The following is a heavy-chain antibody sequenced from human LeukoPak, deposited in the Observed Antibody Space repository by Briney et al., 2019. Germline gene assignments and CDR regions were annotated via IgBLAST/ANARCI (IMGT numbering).Heavy chain of an antibody. CDR2: IYTSGST. D-gene: IGHD3-10*01. Sequence: SQTLSLTCTVSGGSISSGSYYWSWIRQPAGKGLEWIGRIYTSGSTNYNPSLKSRVTISVDTSKNQFSLKLSSATAADTAVYYCGRGSPLWFGELLSWWFDPWGQGTLVTVSS. CDR3: GRGSPLWFGELLSWWFDP. CDR1: GGSISSGSYY. V-gene: IGHV4-61*02. J-gene: IGHJ5*02.